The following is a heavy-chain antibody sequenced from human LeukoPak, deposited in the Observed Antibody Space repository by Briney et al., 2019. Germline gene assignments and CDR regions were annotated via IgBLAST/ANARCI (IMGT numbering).Heavy chain of an antibody. CDR1: GFTFSSYS. CDR2: ISSSSSYI. V-gene: IGHV3-21*04. Sequence: GGSLRLSCAASGFTFSSYSMNWVRQAPGKGLEWVSSISSSSSYIYYADSVKGRFTISRDNSKNTLYLQMNSLRAEDTAVYYCAKDVLRYFDWSRFDYWGQGTLVTVSS. CDR3: AKDVLRYFDWSRFDY. D-gene: IGHD3-9*01. J-gene: IGHJ4*02.